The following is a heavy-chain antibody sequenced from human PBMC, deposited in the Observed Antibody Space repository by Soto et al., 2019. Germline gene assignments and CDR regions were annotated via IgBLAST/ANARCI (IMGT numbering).Heavy chain of an antibody. Sequence: QVQLVQSGAEVKKPGASVKVSCKASGYTFTSYGISWVRQAPGQGLEWRGWISAYNGNTNDAQKLQGRVTMTTDTSTSTAYMELRSLRSDDTAVYYCARVYRITMVRGELSEYWGQGTLVTVSS. D-gene: IGHD3-10*01. CDR2: ISAYNGNT. V-gene: IGHV1-18*01. J-gene: IGHJ4*02. CDR1: GYTFTSYG. CDR3: ARVYRITMVRGELSEY.